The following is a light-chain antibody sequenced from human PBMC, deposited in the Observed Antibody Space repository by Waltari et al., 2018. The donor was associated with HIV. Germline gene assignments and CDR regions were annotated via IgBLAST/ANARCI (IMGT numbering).Light chain of an antibody. CDR3: QESYTSTRT. Sequence: DIQVAKSPSSLSASVGHTVTITCRARQTISTFLNWYQQRPWRAPKLMIYFASMQSGVPSRFSGSGSGTHFTLTISSLQPEDSATYFCQESYTSTRTFGQGTKVEIK. J-gene: IGKJ1*01. V-gene: IGKV1-39*01. CDR1: QTISTF. CDR2: FAS.